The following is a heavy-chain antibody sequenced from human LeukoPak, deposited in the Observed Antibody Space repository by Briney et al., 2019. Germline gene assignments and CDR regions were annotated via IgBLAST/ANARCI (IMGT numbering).Heavy chain of an antibody. CDR3: ARDSVEYCSGGSCYGFDC. J-gene: IGHJ4*02. CDR2: ISSSSSTI. D-gene: IGHD2-15*01. V-gene: IGHV3-48*04. CDR1: GFTFSSYS. Sequence: GGSLRLSCAASGFTFSSYSMNWVRQAPGKGLEWVSYISSSSSTIYYADSVKGRFTISRDNAKNSLYLQVNSLRAEDTAVYYCARDSVEYCSGGSCYGFDCWGQGTLVTVSS.